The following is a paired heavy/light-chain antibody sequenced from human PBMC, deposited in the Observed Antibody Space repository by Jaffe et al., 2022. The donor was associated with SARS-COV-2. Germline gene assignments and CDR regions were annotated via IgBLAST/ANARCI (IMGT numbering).Heavy chain of an antibody. V-gene: IGHV1-18*01. Sequence: QVQLVQSGPEVKRPGASVKVSCKTSGYTFTNSYIGWVRQAPGQGLEWMGWISPHNGNTNYPKILQGRVSMTTDTFTSTAYMDLRSLKSDDTAVYYCARLGTVPYGMDVWGQGTTVTVSS. CDR2: ISPHNGNT. J-gene: IGHJ6*02. CDR3: ARLGTVPYGMDV. CDR1: GYTFTNSY. D-gene: IGHD7-27*01.
Light chain of an antibody. Sequence: QTVVTQEPSFSVSPGGTVTLTCGLSSGSVSISHFPSWYQQTPGQPPRTLIYGTNSRSSGVPDRFSGSILGNKAALTITGAQADDESDYYCVLYTGIGIWVFGGGTKLTVV. J-gene: IGLJ3*02. CDR1: SGSVSISHF. CDR3: VLYTGIGIWV. CDR2: GTN. V-gene: IGLV8-61*01.